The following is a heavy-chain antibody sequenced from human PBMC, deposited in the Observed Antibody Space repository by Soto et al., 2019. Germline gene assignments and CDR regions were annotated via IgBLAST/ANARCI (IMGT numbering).Heavy chain of an antibody. CDR1: GYSFTSYW. Sequence: GESLKISCKGSGYSFTSYWIGWVRQMPGKGREWMGIIYPGDSDTTYSPSFQGQVTISADKSITTAYLQWSSLKASDTAMYYCALNSYDSSGYYYLDHWGQGTLVTVSS. CDR3: ALNSYDSSGYYYLDH. D-gene: IGHD3-22*01. V-gene: IGHV5-51*03. J-gene: IGHJ4*02. CDR2: IYPGDSDT.